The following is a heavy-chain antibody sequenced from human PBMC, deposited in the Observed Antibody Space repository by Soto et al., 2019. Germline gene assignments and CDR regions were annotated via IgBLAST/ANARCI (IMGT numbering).Heavy chain of an antibody. CDR2: IYSSGST. V-gene: IGHV4-4*07. CDR1: GGSSSSYY. D-gene: IGHD6-6*01. Sequence: SETLSLTCTVSGGSSSSYYWSWIRQPAGKGLDWIGRIYSSGSTNYNPSLKSRVTMSVDTSKNQFSLKLTSVTAADTAVYYCAREYSSSSGRTLDIWGQGTKVTVSS. CDR3: AREYSSSSGRTLDI. J-gene: IGHJ3*02.